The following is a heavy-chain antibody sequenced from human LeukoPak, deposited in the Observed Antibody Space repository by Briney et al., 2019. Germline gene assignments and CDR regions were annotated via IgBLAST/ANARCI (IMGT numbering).Heavy chain of an antibody. CDR3: ARRRDDYGDYVE. Sequence: SETLSLTCAVSGGSISSGGYSWSWIRQPPGKGLEWIGYIYHSGSTYYNPSLKSRVTISVDTSKNQFSLKLSSVTAVDTAVYYCARRRDDYGDYVEWGQGTLVTVSS. D-gene: IGHD4-17*01. J-gene: IGHJ4*02. CDR2: IYHSGST. CDR1: GGSISSGGYS. V-gene: IGHV4-30-2*01.